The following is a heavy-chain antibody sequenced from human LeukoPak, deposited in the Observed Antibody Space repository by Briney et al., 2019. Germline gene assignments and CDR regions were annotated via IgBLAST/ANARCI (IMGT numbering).Heavy chain of an antibody. Sequence: GGSLRLSCAASGFTFSSYSMNWVRQAPGKGLEWVSSISSSSSYIYYADSVKGRFTISRDNAKTSLYPQMNSLRAEDTAVYYCARGPKETHFDYWGQGTLVTVSS. CDR1: GFTFSSYS. CDR2: ISSSSSYI. D-gene: IGHD4-23*01. CDR3: ARGPKETHFDY. J-gene: IGHJ4*02. V-gene: IGHV3-21*01.